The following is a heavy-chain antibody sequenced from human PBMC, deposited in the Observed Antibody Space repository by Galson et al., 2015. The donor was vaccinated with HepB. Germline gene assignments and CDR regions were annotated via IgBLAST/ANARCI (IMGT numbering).Heavy chain of an antibody. CDR1: GYTFTSYG. D-gene: IGHD3-3*01. V-gene: IGHV1-18*04. CDR3: ARVTIFGVASHEDV. J-gene: IGHJ6*02. Sequence: SVKVSCKASGYTFTSYGISWVRQAPGQGLEWMGWISAYNGNTDYAQKLQGRVTMTTDTSTSTAYMELRSLRSDDTAVYYCARVTIFGVASHEDVWGQGTTVTVSS. CDR2: ISAYNGNT.